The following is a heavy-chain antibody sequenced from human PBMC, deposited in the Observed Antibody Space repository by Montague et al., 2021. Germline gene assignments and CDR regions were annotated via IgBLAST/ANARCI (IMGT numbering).Heavy chain of an antibody. V-gene: IGHV3-74*01. CDR3: ARNLASAAPGTFDI. CDR1: GFSFSSHW. CDR2: ITLDGSST. D-gene: IGHD6-13*01. J-gene: IGHJ3*02. Sequence: SLRLSCAASGFSFSSHWMHWLRQAPGKGLLWVSCITLDGSSTTFADSVKGRFTTSRDNAKATLYLQMNSLRVEDTAVYYCARNLASAAPGTFDIWGQGTRVTVSS.